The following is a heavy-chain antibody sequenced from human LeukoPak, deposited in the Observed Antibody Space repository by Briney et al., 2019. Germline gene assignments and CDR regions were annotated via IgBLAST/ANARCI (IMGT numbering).Heavy chain of an antibody. V-gene: IGHV3-33*01. J-gene: IGHJ4*02. CDR2: IWYDGSNK. CDR3: AREARIAVAGTLDY. D-gene: IGHD6-19*01. CDR1: GFTFSSYG. Sequence: PGGSLRLSCAASGFTFSSYGMHWVRQAPGKGLERVAVIWYDGSNKYYADSVKGRFTISRDNSKNTLYLQMNSLRAEDTAVYYCAREARIAVAGTLDYWGQGTLVTVSS.